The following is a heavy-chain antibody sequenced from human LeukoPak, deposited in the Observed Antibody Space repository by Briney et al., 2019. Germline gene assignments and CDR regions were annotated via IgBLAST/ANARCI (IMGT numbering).Heavy chain of an antibody. Sequence: ASVKVSCKVSGYTLTELSMHWVRQAPGKGLEWMGGFDPEDGETIYAQKFQGRVTMTEDTSTDTAYMELSSLRSEDTAVYYCATVGNTYSSSWQPYYYGMDVWGQGTTVTVSS. D-gene: IGHD6-13*01. CDR3: ATVGNTYSSSWQPYYYGMDV. V-gene: IGHV1-24*01. CDR2: FDPEDGET. J-gene: IGHJ6*02. CDR1: GYTLTELS.